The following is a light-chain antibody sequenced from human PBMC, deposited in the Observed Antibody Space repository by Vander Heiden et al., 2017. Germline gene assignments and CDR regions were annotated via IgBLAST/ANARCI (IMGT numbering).Light chain of an antibody. CDR1: QSILSSPNNKYY. J-gene: IGKJ4*01. Sequence: DIVLPQSPDSLAVFLGGRATINCKSSQSILSSPNNKYYLAWFQQKPGQPPKLLIYWASARESGVPDRFTGSGSGTDFTLTISSLQAEDVAVYYCQQYYGSPLTFGGGTKVEIK. CDR2: WAS. CDR3: QQYYGSPLT. V-gene: IGKV4-1*01.